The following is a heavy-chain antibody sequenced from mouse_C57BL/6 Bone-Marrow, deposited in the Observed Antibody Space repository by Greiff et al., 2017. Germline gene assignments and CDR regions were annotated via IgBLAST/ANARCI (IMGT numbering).Heavy chain of an antibody. J-gene: IGHJ4*01. V-gene: IGHV1-26*01. CDR2: LNPNNGGT. CDR1: GYTFTDYY. Sequence: VQLQQSGPELVKPGASVKISCKASGYTFTDYYMNWVKQSHGKSLEWIGDLNPNNGGTSYNQKFKGKATLTVDTSSSTAYLELRSLTSEDSAVYYCARAMDGYYYAVDYWGQGTSATVSS. D-gene: IGHD2-3*01. CDR3: ARAMDGYYYAVDY.